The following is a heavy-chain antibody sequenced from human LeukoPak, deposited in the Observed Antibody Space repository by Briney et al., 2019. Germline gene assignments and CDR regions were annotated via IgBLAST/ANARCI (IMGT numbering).Heavy chain of an antibody. CDR3: ARGPVLATDDAFDI. Sequence: PSETLSLTCTVSGGSIRSYFWSWLRQPPGKGLEWIGYIWDTEITDYNPSLKSRVTISLDTSKNHFSPKLRSVTAADTALYFCARGPVLATDDAFDIWGQGTLVTVSS. J-gene: IGHJ3*02. V-gene: IGHV4-59*01. D-gene: IGHD5-12*01. CDR2: IWDTEIT. CDR1: GGSIRSYF.